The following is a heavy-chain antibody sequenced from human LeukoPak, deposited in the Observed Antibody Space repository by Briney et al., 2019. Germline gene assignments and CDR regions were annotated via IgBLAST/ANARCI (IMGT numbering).Heavy chain of an antibody. J-gene: IGHJ3*02. CDR2: IDFSGST. D-gene: IGHD6-6*01. CDR1: GGSISSHS. V-gene: IGHV4-59*08. Sequence: SPETLSLTCTVSGGSISSHSWSWIRQPPGKGLEWIGNIDFSGSTNYNPSLKSRVTISVDTSKNQLSLKVSSVTAADTAVYYCARHQSRAKLSPSSDDAFDIWGQGTMVTVSS. CDR3: ARHQSRAKLSPSSDDAFDI.